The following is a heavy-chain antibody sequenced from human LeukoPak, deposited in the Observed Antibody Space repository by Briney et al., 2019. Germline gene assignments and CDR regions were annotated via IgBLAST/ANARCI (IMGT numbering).Heavy chain of an antibody. CDR2: IRFDGSDK. Sequence: PGRSLRLSCAASGFAFSNYGMHWVRQAPGKGLEWVAVIRFDGSDKYYVDSVKGRFTISRDNSKNTLSLQMNSLRAEDTAVYYCARYRAAPNYFDFWGQGTLVTVSS. J-gene: IGHJ4*02. CDR3: ARYRAAPNYFDF. V-gene: IGHV3-33*01. CDR1: GFAFSNYG. D-gene: IGHD6-13*01.